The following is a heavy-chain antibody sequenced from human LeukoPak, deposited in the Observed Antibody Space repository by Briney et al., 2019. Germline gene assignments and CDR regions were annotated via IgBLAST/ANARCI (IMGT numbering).Heavy chain of an antibody. CDR3: AGSGSSGWVYYYYNYMDV. D-gene: IGHD6-19*01. Sequence: GGSLRLSCVASVFNFSNYAMHWVRQAPGKGLEWVAVISYDGSEKYYAESVKGRFTISRDNSKNTLSLQMNSLKPEDTAVFYCAGSGSSGWVYYYYNYMDVWGKGTTVTVSS. J-gene: IGHJ6*03. CDR1: VFNFSNYA. CDR2: ISYDGSEK. V-gene: IGHV3-30*04.